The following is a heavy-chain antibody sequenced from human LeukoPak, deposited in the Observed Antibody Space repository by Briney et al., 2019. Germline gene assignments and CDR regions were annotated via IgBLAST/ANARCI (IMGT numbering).Heavy chain of an antibody. CDR1: GYTLTELS. D-gene: IGHD2-8*02. CDR2: FDPEDGET. V-gene: IGHV1-24*01. Sequence: ASVKVSCKVSGYTLTELSMHWVRQAPAKGLEWMGGFDPEDGETIYAQKFQGRVTMTEDTSTDTAYMELSSLRSEDTAVYYCATGLGLRVAPFDYWGQGTLVTVSS. CDR3: ATGLGLRVAPFDY. J-gene: IGHJ4*02.